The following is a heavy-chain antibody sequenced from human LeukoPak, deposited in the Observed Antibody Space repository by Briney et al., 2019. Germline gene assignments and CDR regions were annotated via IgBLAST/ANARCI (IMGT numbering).Heavy chain of an antibody. V-gene: IGHV1-69*05. J-gene: IGHJ4*02. Sequence: AVKVSCKASGGTFSNYAISWVRQAPGQGLEWMGGIIPIFGTAHYAQKFQGRVTMTRDTSISTAYMELSRLRSDDTAVYYCARGFLTYDSSGYRIDYWGQGTLVTVSS. CDR1: GGTFSNYA. CDR3: ARGFLTYDSSGYRIDY. CDR2: IIPIFGTA. D-gene: IGHD3-22*01.